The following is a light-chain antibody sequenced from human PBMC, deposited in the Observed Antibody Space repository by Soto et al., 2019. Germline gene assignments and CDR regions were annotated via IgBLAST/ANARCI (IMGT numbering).Light chain of an antibody. V-gene: IGKV3D-20*02. CDR2: DAS. J-gene: IGKJ5*01. CDR1: QSVSSSY. CDR3: QQRSNWPPVT. Sequence: EILLTQSPVTLSLSPGERATLSCIASQSVSSSYLAWYQQKPGQAPRLLIYDASNRATGVPARFSGSGSGTDFTLTISSLEPEDFAVYYCQQRSNWPPVTFGQGTRLEI.